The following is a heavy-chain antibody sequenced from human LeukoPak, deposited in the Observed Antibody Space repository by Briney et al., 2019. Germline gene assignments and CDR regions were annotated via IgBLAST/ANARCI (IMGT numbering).Heavy chain of an antibody. CDR2: IYYSGST. CDR1: GGPISSSYYY. J-gene: IGHJ4*02. D-gene: IGHD5-24*01. CDR3: AREIYDGYVGAQHFDY. V-gene: IGHV4-39*01. Sequence: PSETLSLTCTVSGGPISSSYYYWVWIRQPPGKGLEWIGSIYYSGSTYYNPSLKSRVTISVDTSKNQFSLKLSSVTAADTAVYYCAREIYDGYVGAQHFDYWGQGTLVTVSS.